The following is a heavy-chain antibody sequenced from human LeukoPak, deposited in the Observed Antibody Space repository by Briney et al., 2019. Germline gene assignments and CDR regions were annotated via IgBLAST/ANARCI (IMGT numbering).Heavy chain of an antibody. J-gene: IGHJ5*02. CDR2: IRQDGSEE. V-gene: IGHV3-7*01. CDR3: ARDGPWGSPTSGWFDP. CDR1: GFSFNIYW. D-gene: IGHD2-2*01. Sequence: GGSLRLSCAASGFSFNIYWMSWVRQAPGKGLEWVANIRQDGSEEHYVDSVRGRFTISRDNAKNSLSLQMNSLRAEDTAVYYCARDGPWGSPTSGWFDPWGQGTLVTVSS.